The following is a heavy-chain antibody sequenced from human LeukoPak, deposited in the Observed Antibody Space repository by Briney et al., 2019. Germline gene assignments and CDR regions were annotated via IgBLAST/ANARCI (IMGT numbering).Heavy chain of an antibody. D-gene: IGHD3-10*01. J-gene: IGHJ6*02. V-gene: IGHV3-23*01. CDR3: ARENLPFREYGMDV. CDR2: ISGSGGST. CDR1: GFTFSSYA. Sequence: QPGGSLRLSCAASGFTFSSYAMSWVRQAPGKGLEWVSAISGSGGSTYYADSVKGRFTISRDNSKNTLYLQMGSLRAEDMAVYYCARENLPFREYGMDVWGQGTTVTVSS.